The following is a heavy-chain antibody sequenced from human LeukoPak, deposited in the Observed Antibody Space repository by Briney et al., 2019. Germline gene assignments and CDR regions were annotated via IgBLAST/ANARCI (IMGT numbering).Heavy chain of an antibody. Sequence: ASVKVSCKASGYTFTSYDINWVRQATGQGLEWMGWMNPNSGNTGYAQKFQGRVTMTRNTSISTAYMELSSLRSEDTAVYYCAKDFGAARPRTYYYYYMAVWGKGTTVTVSS. V-gene: IGHV1-8*01. CDR1: GYTFTSYD. D-gene: IGHD6-6*01. CDR2: MNPNSGNT. J-gene: IGHJ6*03. CDR3: AKDFGAARPRTYYYYYMAV.